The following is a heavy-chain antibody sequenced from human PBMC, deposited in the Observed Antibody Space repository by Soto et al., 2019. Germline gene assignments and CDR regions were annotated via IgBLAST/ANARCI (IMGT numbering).Heavy chain of an antibody. Sequence: QVQLVQSGAEVKKPGSSVRVSCKASGGTFTNYTIGWVRQAPGQGLEWMGSIIPILNRGKYAQKFQGRVTITVDKSTSTAYMDLNSLRSEDTAIYFCARDGYSGNDYGDWGQGTLVTVSS. J-gene: IGHJ4*02. D-gene: IGHD5-12*01. CDR2: IIPILNRG. CDR3: ARDGYSGNDYGD. V-gene: IGHV1-69*08. CDR1: GGTFTNYT.